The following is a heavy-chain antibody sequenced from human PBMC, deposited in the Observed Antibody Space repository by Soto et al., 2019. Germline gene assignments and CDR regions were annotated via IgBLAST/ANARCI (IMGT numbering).Heavy chain of an antibody. CDR3: ARSGDYISSWYGGNPANGPFDP. CDR1: GYTFTGYD. Sequence: GPSVKFSCKGSGYTFTGYDISWVRQGPAQGLECMGRIKPRGGSTSYAPKFQRRATVARDTSTSTVYMELSSLRSEDTAVYYCARSGDYISSWYGGNPANGPFDPWGQGTLVTVSS. CDR2: IKPRGGST. V-gene: IGHV1-46*01. J-gene: IGHJ5*02. D-gene: IGHD6-13*01.